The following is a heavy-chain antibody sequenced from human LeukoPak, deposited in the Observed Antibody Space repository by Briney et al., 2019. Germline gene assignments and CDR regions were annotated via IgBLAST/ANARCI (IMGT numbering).Heavy chain of an antibody. D-gene: IGHD2-2*01. V-gene: IGHV3-74*01. CDR2: INSDGSST. CDR1: DFTVSNNY. CDR3: ARVPYCSSSSCYSWFDP. J-gene: IGHJ5*02. Sequence: GGSLRLSCAASDFTVSNNYMNWVRQAPGKGLVWVSRINSDGSSTNYADSVKGRFTISRDNAKNTLYLQMNSLRAEDTAVYYCARVPYCSSSSCYSWFDPWGQGTLVTVSS.